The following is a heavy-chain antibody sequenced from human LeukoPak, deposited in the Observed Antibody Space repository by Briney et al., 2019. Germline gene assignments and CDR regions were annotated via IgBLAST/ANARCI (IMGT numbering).Heavy chain of an antibody. V-gene: IGHV3-23*01. D-gene: IGHD5-18*01. CDR3: AKVGGYSYGYHPDY. CDR2: ISGSGGST. Sequence: GGSLRLSCAASGFTFSSYAMSWVRQAPGKGLEWVSAISGSGGSTYYAGSVKGRFTISRDNSKNTLYLQMNSLRAEDTAVYYCAKVGGYSYGYHPDYWGQGTLVTVSS. CDR1: GFTFSSYA. J-gene: IGHJ4*02.